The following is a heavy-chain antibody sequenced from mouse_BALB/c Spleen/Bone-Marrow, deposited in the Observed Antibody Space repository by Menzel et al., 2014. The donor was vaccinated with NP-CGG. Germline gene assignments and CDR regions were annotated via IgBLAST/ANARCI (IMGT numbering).Heavy chain of an antibody. J-gene: IGHJ4*01. CDR2: ISNGSNTI. D-gene: IGHD2-4*01. Sequence: EVQGVESGGGLVQPGGSRKLSCAASGFTFSSFGMHWVRQAPEKGLEWVAYISNGSNTIYYADTVKGRFTISRDNPKNTLFLQMTRLRSEDTAMYYCARKGAMITHYYAMDYWGQGTSVTVSS. CDR3: ARKGAMITHYYAMDY. V-gene: IGHV5-17*02. CDR1: GFTFSSFG.